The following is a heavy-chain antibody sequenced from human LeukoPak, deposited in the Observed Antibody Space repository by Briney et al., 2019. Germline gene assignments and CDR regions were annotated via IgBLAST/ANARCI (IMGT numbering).Heavy chain of an antibody. D-gene: IGHD1-26*01. Sequence: ASVKVSCKASGYTFTGYYIHWVRQAPGQGLEWMGWIKPNSGGTNYAQKFQGRVTMNRDTSISTAYMELSRLRSDDTVVYYCARGSIVGATFDYFDYWGQGTLVTVSS. J-gene: IGHJ4*02. CDR2: IKPNSGGT. CDR1: GYTFTGYY. V-gene: IGHV1-2*02. CDR3: ARGSIVGATFDYFDY.